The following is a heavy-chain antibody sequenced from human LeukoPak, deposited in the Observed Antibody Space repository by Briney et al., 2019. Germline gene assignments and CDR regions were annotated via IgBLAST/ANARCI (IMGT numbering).Heavy chain of an antibody. CDR1: GGTFSSYA. CDR3: AVRSLLLDVIDY. CDR2: TIPIFGTA. D-gene: IGHD2-15*01. V-gene: IGHV1-69*06. J-gene: IGHJ4*02. Sequence: SVKVSCKASGGTFSSYAISWVRQAPGQGLEWMGGTIPIFGTANYAQKFQGRVTITADKSTSTAYMELSSLRSEDTAVYYCAVRSLLLDVIDYWGQGTLVTVSS.